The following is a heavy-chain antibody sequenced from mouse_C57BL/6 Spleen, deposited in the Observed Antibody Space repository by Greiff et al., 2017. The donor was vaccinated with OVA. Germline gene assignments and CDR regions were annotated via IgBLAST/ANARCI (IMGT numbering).Heavy chain of an antibody. D-gene: IGHD1-1*01. Sequence: QVQLQQPGPELVKPGASVKLSCKASGYTFTSYWMHWVKQRPGQGLEWIGNINPSNGGTNYNEKFKSKATLTVDKSSSTAYMQLSSLTSEDSAVYYCARDYYGSSRDYYAMDYWGQGTTLTVSS. J-gene: IGHJ4*01. CDR1: GYTFTSYW. CDR2: INPSNGGT. CDR3: ARDYYGSSRDYYAMDY. V-gene: IGHV1-53*01.